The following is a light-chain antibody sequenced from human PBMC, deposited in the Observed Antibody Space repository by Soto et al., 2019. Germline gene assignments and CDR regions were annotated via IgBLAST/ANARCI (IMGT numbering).Light chain of an antibody. CDR2: SNN. CDR1: SSNIGSNT. CDR3: AALVDSLNGWV. V-gene: IGLV1-44*01. Sequence: QSVLTQPPSASGTPGQRVTISCSGSSSNIGSNTVNWYQQLPGTAPKLLIYSNNQRHSGVPDRFSGSKSGTSASLAISGLQSEDEADYYCAALVDSLNGWVFGGGTKLTVL. J-gene: IGLJ3*02.